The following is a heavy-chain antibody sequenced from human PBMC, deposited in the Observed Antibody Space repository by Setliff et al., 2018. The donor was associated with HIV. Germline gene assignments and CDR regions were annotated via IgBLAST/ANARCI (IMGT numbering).Heavy chain of an antibody. D-gene: IGHD3-22*01. CDR3: ARDPGDYYRKFDH. V-gene: IGHV4-59*01. Sequence: PSETLSLTCSISGGSISVYYWNWLRQTPGKGLEWIAYTFDNGNTHYNPSLESRVTLSLDTSRNLFSLRLASVTAADTAVYYCARDPGDYYRKFDHWGQGALVTVSS. J-gene: IGHJ4*02. CDR2: TFDNGNT. CDR1: GGSISVYY.